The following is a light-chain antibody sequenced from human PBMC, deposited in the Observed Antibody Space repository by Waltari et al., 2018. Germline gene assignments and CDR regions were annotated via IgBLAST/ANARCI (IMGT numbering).Light chain of an antibody. J-gene: IGKJ4*01. CDR2: GAS. Sequence: EIVLTQSPGTLSLSPGERATLSCRASQIFSSSYLTWYQQKPGQAPRLPIYGASSRATGIPDMFSCSGSGTDFTLTISRLEPEYFAVYYCQQYASSPLTFGGGTKVEIK. V-gene: IGKV3-20*01. CDR3: QQYASSPLT. CDR1: QIFSSSY.